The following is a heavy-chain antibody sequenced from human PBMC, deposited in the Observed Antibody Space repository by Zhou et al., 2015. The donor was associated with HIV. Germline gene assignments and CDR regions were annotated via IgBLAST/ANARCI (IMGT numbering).Heavy chain of an antibody. D-gene: IGHD3-22*01. CDR3: ARSSGNYDFAFDV. V-gene: IGHV1-69*17. CDR2: INPLFNIE. Sequence: QVQLVQSGTEVKKPGSSVKVSCKASGGTFSGSDISWVRQAPGQGLEWMGGINPLFNIEDYAQRFRGRLTISADKSTGAVYMELSTLRSEDAAVYYCARSSGNYDFAFDVWGQGTRLIVSS. J-gene: IGHJ3*01. CDR1: GGTFSGSD.